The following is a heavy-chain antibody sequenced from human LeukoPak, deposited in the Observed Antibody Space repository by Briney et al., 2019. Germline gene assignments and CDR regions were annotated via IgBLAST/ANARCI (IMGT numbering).Heavy chain of an antibody. J-gene: IGHJ5*02. CDR3: ARRSSGSQFDP. Sequence: SETLSLTCTVSGGSISSSSYYWGWIRQPPGKGLEWIGSIYYSGSTYYNPSLKSRVTISVDTSKNQFSLKLSSVTAADTAVYYCARRSSGSQFDPWGQGTPVTVSS. CDR1: GGSISSSSYY. CDR2: IYYSGST. D-gene: IGHD1-26*01. V-gene: IGHV4-39*01.